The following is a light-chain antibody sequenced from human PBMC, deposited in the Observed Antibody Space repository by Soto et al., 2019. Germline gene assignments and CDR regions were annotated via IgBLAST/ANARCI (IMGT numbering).Light chain of an antibody. Sequence: SYELTQPPSVSVSPGQTASITCSGDKLGDKYASWYQQKPGQSPVLVIYQDRKRPSGIPERFSGSNSGNTATLTISGTLPMDEADYYCQAWDSSTGVFGTGTKVTVL. J-gene: IGLJ1*01. CDR2: QDR. CDR1: KLGDKY. V-gene: IGLV3-1*01. CDR3: QAWDSSTGV.